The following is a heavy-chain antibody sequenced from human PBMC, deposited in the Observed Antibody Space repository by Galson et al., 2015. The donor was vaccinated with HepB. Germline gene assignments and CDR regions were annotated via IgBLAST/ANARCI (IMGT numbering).Heavy chain of an antibody. CDR1: GFTFSSYA. CDR3: AKDCQRLITGTTGWFDP. J-gene: IGHJ5*02. Sequence: SLRLSCAASGFTFSSYAMSWVRQAPGKGLEWVSAISGSGGSTYYADSVKGRFTISRDNSKNTLYLQMNSLRAEDTAVYYCAKDCQRLITGTTGWFDPWGQGTLVTVSS. V-gene: IGHV3-23*01. D-gene: IGHD1-20*01. CDR2: ISGSGGST.